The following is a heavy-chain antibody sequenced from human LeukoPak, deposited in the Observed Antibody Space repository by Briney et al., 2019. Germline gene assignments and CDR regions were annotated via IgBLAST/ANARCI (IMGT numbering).Heavy chain of an antibody. Sequence: SETLSLTCAVYGGSFSGYYWSWIRQPPGKGLEWIGEINHSGSTNYNPSLKSRVTISVDTSKNQFSLKLSSVTAADTAVYYCARGPNYYGSGSYYNLYYYYYMDVWGKGTTVTVSS. V-gene: IGHV4-34*01. CDR3: ARGPNYYGSGSYYNLYYYYYMDV. J-gene: IGHJ6*03. CDR1: GGSFSGYY. D-gene: IGHD3-10*01. CDR2: INHSGST.